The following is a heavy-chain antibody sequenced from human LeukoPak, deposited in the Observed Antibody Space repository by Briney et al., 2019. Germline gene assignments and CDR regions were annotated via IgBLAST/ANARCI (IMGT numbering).Heavy chain of an antibody. D-gene: IGHD1-26*01. CDR2: INPNSGGT. Sequence: ASVKVSCRASGYTFTGYYMHWVRQAPGQGLEWMGWINPNSGGTDSAQKLQGRVTMTRGTSISATYMELRTLTSDDTVVYYCARGTRGSYSSIHDWGQGTLVAVSS. V-gene: IGHV1-2*02. CDR1: GYTFTGYY. CDR3: ARGTRGSYSSIHD. J-gene: IGHJ4*02.